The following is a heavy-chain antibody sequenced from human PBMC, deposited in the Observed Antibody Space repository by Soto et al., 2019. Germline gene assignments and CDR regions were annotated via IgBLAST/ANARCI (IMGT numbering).Heavy chain of an antibody. V-gene: IGHV1-3*01. Sequence: QVQLVQSGAEVQKPGASVKVSCKASGYTFTSYAIHWVRQAPGPRLEWMGWINAGNGNTQYSQKFQGRVTITRDTSESIAYMEVSSLGSEDTGLYYCAREEAGEIMTMTDAFDIWGQGTMVTVSS. CDR1: GYTFTSYA. J-gene: IGHJ3*02. CDR3: AREEAGEIMTMTDAFDI. CDR2: INAGNGNT. D-gene: IGHD3-16*01.